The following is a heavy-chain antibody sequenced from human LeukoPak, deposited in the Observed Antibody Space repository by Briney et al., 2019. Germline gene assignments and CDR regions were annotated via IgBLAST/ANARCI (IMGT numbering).Heavy chain of an antibody. CDR3: AKLDRATKGLFDI. CDR2: ISGSGGST. CDR1: GFTFSSYA. Sequence: GGSLRLSCAASGFTFSSYAMSWVRQAPGKGLEWVSVISGSGGSTYYADSVKGRFTISRDNSKNTLYLQMNSLRAEDTAVYYCAKLDRATKGLFDIWGQGTMVTVSS. D-gene: IGHD1-26*01. J-gene: IGHJ3*02. V-gene: IGHV3-23*01.